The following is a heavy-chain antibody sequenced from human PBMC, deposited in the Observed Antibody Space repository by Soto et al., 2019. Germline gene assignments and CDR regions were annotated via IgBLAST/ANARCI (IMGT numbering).Heavy chain of an antibody. CDR3: VRDGSKTLRDWFDP. CDR2: VYATGTT. D-gene: IGHD4-17*01. V-gene: IGHV4-4*07. J-gene: IGHJ5*02. Sequence: KTSETLSLTCSVSGGSISKFYWSWIRKTAGKGLEWMGRVYATGTTDYNPSLRSRVAMSVDISKKTFSLRLTSVTAADTGVYYCVRDGSKTLRDWFDPWGQGKLVTVS. CDR1: GGSISKFY.